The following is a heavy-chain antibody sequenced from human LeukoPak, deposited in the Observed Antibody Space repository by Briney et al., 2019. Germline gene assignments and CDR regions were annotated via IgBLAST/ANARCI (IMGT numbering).Heavy chain of an antibody. CDR3: AKDAGSEIYYPFLGWRFDL. Sequence: GGSLRLSCAASNLTFDSYGIHWVRQAPGKGLEWVAAVSYDGLKKYYADSVKGQVAISRDKSRDTLYLQMNSLKPEDTAVYFCAKDAGSEIYYPFLGWRFDLWGRGTVVIVSS. J-gene: IGHJ2*01. D-gene: IGHD3-10*01. CDR2: VSYDGLKK. CDR1: NLTFDSYG. V-gene: IGHV3-30*18.